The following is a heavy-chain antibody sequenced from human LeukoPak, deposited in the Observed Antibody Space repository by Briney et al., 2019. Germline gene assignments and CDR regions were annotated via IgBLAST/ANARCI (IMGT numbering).Heavy chain of an antibody. CDR2: MSPNSGNT. CDR1: GYTFTSYD. CDR3: TSARSGVYYDNWFAP. D-gene: IGHD3-10*01. V-gene: IGHV1-8*01. J-gene: IGHJ5*02. Sequence: ASVKVSCKASGYTFTSYDINWVRQAPGQGLEWMGWMSPNSGNTGYAQKFQGRVTMTRNTSISTAYMALSSLRLWATAVCLCTSARSGVYYDNWFAPGGKETLATV.